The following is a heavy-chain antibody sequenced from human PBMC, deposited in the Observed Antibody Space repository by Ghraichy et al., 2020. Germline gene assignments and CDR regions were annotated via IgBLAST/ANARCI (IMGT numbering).Heavy chain of an antibody. V-gene: IGHV4-34*01. CDR3: ATARYCAGGSCPRYFDS. CDR1: GESFSAYF. CDR2: INHGGST. J-gene: IGHJ4*02. Sequence: ETLALTCDVYGESFSAYFRSWIRQPPGKGLELIGEINHGGSTNYNPSLKRRVTISVDTSKNQFSLRLSSVTAADTAVYYCATARYCAGGSCPRYFDSWGQGTLVTVSS. D-gene: IGHD2-15*01.